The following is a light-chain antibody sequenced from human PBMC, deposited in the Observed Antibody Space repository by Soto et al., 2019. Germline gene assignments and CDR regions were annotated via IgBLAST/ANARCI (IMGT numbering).Light chain of an antibody. J-gene: IGLJ2*01. CDR3: CSNELRDTFYVG. CDR1: TSDVGSYNI. CDR2: EGS. Sequence: QSALTQRASVSGSPGQSITISCTGTTSDVGSYNIVSWYQQHPGKAPKLIIYEGSKRPSGISNRFSGSKSGTTASLTISGLQAEDEADYYCCSNELRDTFYVGFGGGTKLTVL. V-gene: IGLV2-23*03.